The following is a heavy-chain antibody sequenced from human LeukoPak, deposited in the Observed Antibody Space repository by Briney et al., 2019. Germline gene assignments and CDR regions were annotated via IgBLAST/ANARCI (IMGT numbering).Heavy chain of an antibody. CDR2: ISSSSYI. J-gene: IGHJ4*02. V-gene: IGHV3-69-1*01. D-gene: IGHD4-17*01. Sequence: PGGSLRLSCAASGFTFDDYAMHWVRQAPGKGLEWVSSISSSSYIYYADSVKGRFTISRDNAKNSLYLQMNSLRAEDTAVYYCARDGPYGDFDYWGQGTLVTVSS. CDR1: GFTFDDYA. CDR3: ARDGPYGDFDY.